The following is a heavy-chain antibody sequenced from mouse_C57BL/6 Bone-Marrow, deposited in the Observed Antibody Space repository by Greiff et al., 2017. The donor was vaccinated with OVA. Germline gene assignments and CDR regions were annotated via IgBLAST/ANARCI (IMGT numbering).Heavy chain of an antibody. Sequence: EVKLMESGGGLVKPGGSLKLSCAASGFTFSSYAMSWVRQTPEKRLEWVATISDGGSYTYYPDNVKGRFTISRDNAKNNLYLQMSHLKSEDTAMYYCARDPYYYGAHWGQGTLVTVSA. CDR3: ARDPYYYGAH. CDR2: ISDGGSYT. D-gene: IGHD2-13*01. CDR1: GFTFSSYA. V-gene: IGHV5-4*01. J-gene: IGHJ3*01.